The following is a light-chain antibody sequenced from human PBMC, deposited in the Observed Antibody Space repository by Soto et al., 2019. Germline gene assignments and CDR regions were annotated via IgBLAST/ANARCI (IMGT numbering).Light chain of an antibody. J-gene: IGKJ4*01. CDR2: DAS. Sequence: DIQMTQSPSTLYASVGDRVTITCRARQSISSWLAWYQQKPGKAPKLLIYDASSLESGVPSRFSGSGSGTEFTLTISSLQPDDFATYYCQQYNSYSLTFGGGTKVEIK. V-gene: IGKV1-5*01. CDR1: QSISSW. CDR3: QQYNSYSLT.